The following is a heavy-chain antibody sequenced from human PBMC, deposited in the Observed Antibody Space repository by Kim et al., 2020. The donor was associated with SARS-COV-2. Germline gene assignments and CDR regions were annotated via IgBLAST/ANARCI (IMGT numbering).Heavy chain of an antibody. V-gene: IGHV4-39*01. D-gene: IGHD2-21*01. J-gene: IGHJ4*02. CDR3: AKLTPRYCGGDCPLGDY. CDR1: GGSISSSSYY. CDR2: IYYSGST. Sequence: SETLSLTCTVSGGSISSSSYYWGWIRQPPGKGLEWIGSIYYSGSTYYNPSLKSRVTISVDTSKNQFSLKLSSVTAADTAVYYCAKLTPRYCGGDCPLGDYWGQGTLVTVSS.